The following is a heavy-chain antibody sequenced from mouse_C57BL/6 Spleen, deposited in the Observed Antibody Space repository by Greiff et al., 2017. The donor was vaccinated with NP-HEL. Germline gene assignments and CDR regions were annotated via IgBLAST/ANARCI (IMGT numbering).Heavy chain of an antibody. CDR2: ISGGGGNT. Sequence: EVKLMASGGGLVKPGGSLKLSCAASGFTFRSYTMSWVRQTPEKRLEWVATISGGGGNTYYPDSVKGRFTISRDNAKNTLYLQMSSLRSEDTALYYCARESYGSGNWYFDVWGTGTTVTVSS. CDR1: GFTFRSYT. V-gene: IGHV5-9*01. D-gene: IGHD1-1*01. CDR3: ARESYGSGNWYFDV. J-gene: IGHJ1*03.